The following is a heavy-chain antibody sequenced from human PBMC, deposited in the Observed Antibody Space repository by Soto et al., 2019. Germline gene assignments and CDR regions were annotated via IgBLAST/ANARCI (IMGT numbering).Heavy chain of an antibody. CDR2: IHHSGST. CDR1: GDSISSMNW. Sequence: SETLSLTCAVSGDSISSMNWWGWVRQPPGKGLEWIGEIHHSGSTNYNPSLKSRVTISVEKSKNQFSLKLSSVTAADTAVYYCARYDYGSGNDYNIDYWGQGILVTVSS. V-gene: IGHV4-4*02. J-gene: IGHJ4*02. CDR3: ARYDYGSGNDYNIDY. D-gene: IGHD3-10*01.